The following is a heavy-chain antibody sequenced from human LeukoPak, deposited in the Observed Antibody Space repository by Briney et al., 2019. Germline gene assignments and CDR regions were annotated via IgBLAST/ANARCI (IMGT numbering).Heavy chain of an antibody. V-gene: IGHV1-2*02. CDR3: AREASTVSRYFDY. CDR2: INPNSGGT. Sequence: ASVNVSFKTSGYTFTVYYMHWVRQAPGQGLEWMGWINPNSGGTNYAQKFQGRVTMTRDTSISTAYMELSSLRSDDTAVYYYAREASTVSRYFDYWGQGTLVTVSS. J-gene: IGHJ4*02. CDR1: GYTFTVYY. D-gene: IGHD4-11*01.